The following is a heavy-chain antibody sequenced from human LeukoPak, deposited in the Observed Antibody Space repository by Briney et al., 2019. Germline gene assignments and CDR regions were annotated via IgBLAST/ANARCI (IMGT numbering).Heavy chain of an antibody. D-gene: IGHD1-26*01. J-gene: IGHJ4*02. V-gene: IGHV3-48*03. CDR1: GFTFSSYE. CDR3: ARWELQPLFDY. CDR2: VSTSGNTI. Sequence: PGGSLRLSCAASGFTFSSYEMNWVRQAPGKGLEWVSYVSTSGNTIYYADSVKGRFTISRDNAKNSLYLHMNSLRAEDTAVYYCARWELQPLFDYWGQGTLVTVSS.